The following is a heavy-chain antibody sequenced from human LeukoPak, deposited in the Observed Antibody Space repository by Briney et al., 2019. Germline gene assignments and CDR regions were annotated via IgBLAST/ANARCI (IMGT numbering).Heavy chain of an antibody. CDR2: INQDGSEQ. CDR1: GFTFSNYW. CDR3: VGDPGDY. Sequence: PGGSLRLSCAASGFTFSNYWMSWVRQAPGKGLEWVANINQDGSEQYSVDSVKGRFTVSGDNAKNSLYLQMDDLRADDTALYYCVGDPGDYWGQGTLVTVSS. J-gene: IGHJ4*02. V-gene: IGHV3-7*01.